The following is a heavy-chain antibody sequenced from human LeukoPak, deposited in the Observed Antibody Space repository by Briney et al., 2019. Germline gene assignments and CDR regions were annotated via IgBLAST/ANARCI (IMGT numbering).Heavy chain of an antibody. CDR1: GFTVSSNY. D-gene: IGHD5-18*01. CDR2: IGGSGDSV. V-gene: IGHV3-23*01. CDR3: GKGNTASRPGFVD. J-gene: IGHJ4*02. Sequence: GGSLRLSCAASGFTVSSNYLSWVRQAPGKGLEWLSSIGGSGDSVFYADSVKGRFTISRDNSLNTLHLQMNSLRAEDTAFYYCGKGNTASRPGFVDWGQGTLVTVSS.